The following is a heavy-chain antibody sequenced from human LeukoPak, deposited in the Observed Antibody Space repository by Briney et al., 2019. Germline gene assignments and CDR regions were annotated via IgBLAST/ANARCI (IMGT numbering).Heavy chain of an antibody. J-gene: IGHJ4*02. CDR3: ARVPYYYDSSGYSRNFDY. Sequence: SETLSLTCAVYGGSFSGYYWSWIRQPPGKGLEWIGEINHSGSTNYNPSLKSRVTISVDTSKNQFSLKLSSVTAADTAVYYCARVPYYYDSSGYSRNFDYWGQGTLVTVSS. V-gene: IGHV4-34*01. CDR1: GGSFSGYY. CDR2: INHSGST. D-gene: IGHD3-22*01.